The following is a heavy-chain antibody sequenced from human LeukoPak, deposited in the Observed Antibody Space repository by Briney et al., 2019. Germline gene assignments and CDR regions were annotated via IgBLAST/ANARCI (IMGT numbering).Heavy chain of an antibody. Sequence: GASVKVSCKASGGTFSSYAISWVRQAPGQGLEWMGRIILILGIANYAQKFQGRVTITADKSTSTAYMELSSLRSEDTAVYYCAREGIAAAGLFDYWGQGTLVTVSS. V-gene: IGHV1-69*04. CDR1: GGTFSSYA. J-gene: IGHJ4*02. CDR2: IILILGIA. D-gene: IGHD6-13*01. CDR3: AREGIAAAGLFDY.